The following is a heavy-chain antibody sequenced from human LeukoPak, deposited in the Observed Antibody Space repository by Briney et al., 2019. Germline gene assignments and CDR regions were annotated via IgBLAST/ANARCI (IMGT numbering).Heavy chain of an antibody. D-gene: IGHD5-18*01. CDR1: GFTFSSYA. V-gene: IGHV3-23*01. Sequence: GGSLRLSCAASGFTFSSYAMSWVRQAPGKGLEWVSTISGSGGRTYYADSVTGRFTISRDNSRNTLYLQMNSLRAEDTAVYYCVRIDTAMVGYFDYWGQGTLVTVSS. J-gene: IGHJ4*02. CDR3: VRIDTAMVGYFDY. CDR2: ISGSGGRT.